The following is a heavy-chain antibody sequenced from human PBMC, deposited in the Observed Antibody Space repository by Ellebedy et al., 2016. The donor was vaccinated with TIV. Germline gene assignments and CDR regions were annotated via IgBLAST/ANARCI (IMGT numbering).Heavy chain of an antibody. CDR1: GITFSNAW. Sequence: PGGSLRLSCAASGITFSNAWMSWVRQAPGKGLQWVGRIKSETDGGTTDYAAPVKGRFTISRDDSENTVYLQMNSLKTEDTAVYYCTTFGYFPFDYWGQGTLVTVSS. J-gene: IGHJ4*02. CDR2: IKSETDGGTT. D-gene: IGHD3-9*01. CDR3: TTFGYFPFDY. V-gene: IGHV3-15*01.